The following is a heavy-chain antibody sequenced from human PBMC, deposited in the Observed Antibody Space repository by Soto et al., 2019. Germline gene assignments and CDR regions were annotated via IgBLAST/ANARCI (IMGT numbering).Heavy chain of an antibody. CDR3: ARGLLTGTTLHNWFDP. V-gene: IGHV1-8*01. Sequence: GASVKVSCKASGYTFTSYDINWVRQATGQGLEWMGWMNPNSGNTGYAQKFQGRVTMTRNTSISTAYMELSSLRSEDTAVYYCARGLLTGTTLHNWFDPWGQGTLVTVSS. J-gene: IGHJ5*02. D-gene: IGHD1-20*01. CDR2: MNPNSGNT. CDR1: GYTFTSYD.